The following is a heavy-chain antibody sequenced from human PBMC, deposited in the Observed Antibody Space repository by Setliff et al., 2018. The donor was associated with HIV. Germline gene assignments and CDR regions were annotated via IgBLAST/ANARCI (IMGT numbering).Heavy chain of an antibody. Sequence: PGGSLRLSCAASGFTFSDYYMSWIRQAPGKGLEWVSYISPSGSSIYYADSVKGRFTISRDNAKSSLYLQMNSLRAGDTAVYYCAKPTTVVTSYYFDSWGQGTQVTVSS. CDR2: ISPSGSSI. D-gene: IGHD4-17*01. J-gene: IGHJ4*02. CDR3: AKPTTVVTSYYFDS. CDR1: GFTFSDYY. V-gene: IGHV3-11*04.